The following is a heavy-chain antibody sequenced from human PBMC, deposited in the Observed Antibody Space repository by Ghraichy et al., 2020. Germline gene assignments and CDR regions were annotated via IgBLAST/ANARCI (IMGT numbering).Heavy chain of an antibody. CDR2: IIPIFGTA. J-gene: IGHJ6*02. CDR1: GGTFSSYA. CDR3: ARALRPELRFLEWLSPPLDHSYSGMDV. Sequence: SVKVSCKASGGTFSSYAISWVRQAPGQGLEWMGGIIPIFGTANYAQKFQGRVTITADESTSTAYMELSSLRSEDTAVYYCARALRPELRFLEWLSPPLDHSYSGMDVPAQRTTFTVSS. D-gene: IGHD3-3*01. V-gene: IGHV1-69*13.